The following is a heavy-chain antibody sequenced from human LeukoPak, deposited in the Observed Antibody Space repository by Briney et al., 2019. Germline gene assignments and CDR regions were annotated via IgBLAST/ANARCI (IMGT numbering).Heavy chain of an antibody. J-gene: IGHJ6*03. CDR1: GGSISSYY. CDR2: IYYSGST. D-gene: IGHD3-3*01. V-gene: IGHV4-59*01. Sequence: SETLSLTCTVSGGSISSYYWSWSRQPPGKGLEWIGYIYYSGSTNYNPSLKSRVTISVDTSKNQFSLKLSSVTAADTAVYYCARVDHDFWSGYFYYMDVWGKGTTVTVSS. CDR3: ARVDHDFWSGYFYYMDV.